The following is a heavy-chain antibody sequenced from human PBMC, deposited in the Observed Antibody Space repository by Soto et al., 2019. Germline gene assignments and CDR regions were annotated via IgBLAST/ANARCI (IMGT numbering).Heavy chain of an antibody. CDR2: INTGNGNT. CDR3: ARDGNDFWSGPNWFDP. Sequence: ASVKVSCKTSGYTFTNHGINWVRQAPGQRLEWMGWINTGNGNTKYSQKFQDRVTITRDTSASTGYMELRSLRSEDTAVYYCARDGNDFWSGPNWFDPWGQGTLVTVSS. CDR1: GYTFTNHG. J-gene: IGHJ5*02. D-gene: IGHD3-3*01. V-gene: IGHV1-3*04.